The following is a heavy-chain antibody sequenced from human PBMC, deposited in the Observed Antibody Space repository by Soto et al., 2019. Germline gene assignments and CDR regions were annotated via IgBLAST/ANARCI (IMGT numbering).Heavy chain of an antibody. CDR1: GFTFSTYS. J-gene: IGHJ6*02. V-gene: IGHV3-21*01. CDR3: ARDLITAPAVWSSNYYGMDV. CDR2: ISTGSSYI. Sequence: SGGSLRLSCAASGFTFSTYSMNWVRQAPGKGLESVSFISTGSSYIYYSDSVKGRFTISRDNAKTSLYLQMNSLRAEDTAVYYCARDLITAPAVWSSNYYGMDVWGQGTTVTVS. D-gene: IGHD6-6*01.